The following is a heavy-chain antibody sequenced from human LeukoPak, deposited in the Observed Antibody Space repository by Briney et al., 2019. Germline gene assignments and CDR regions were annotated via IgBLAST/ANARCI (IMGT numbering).Heavy chain of an antibody. CDR1: GFTFSDYW. Sequence: GGSLRLSCAASGFTFSDYWMSWVRQAPGKGLEWVANIKYDGSEKYYVDSVKGRFIISRDNAKNSLYLQMNSLTAEDTAVYYCARDSYSLFDYWGQGTLVTVSS. CDR2: IKYDGSEK. CDR3: ARDSYSLFDY. J-gene: IGHJ4*02. V-gene: IGHV3-7*01. D-gene: IGHD3-10*01.